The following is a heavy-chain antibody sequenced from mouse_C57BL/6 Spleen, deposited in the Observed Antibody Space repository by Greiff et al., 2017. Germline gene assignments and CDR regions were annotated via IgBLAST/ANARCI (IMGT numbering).Heavy chain of an antibody. Sequence: VQLQQSGPVLVKPGASVKMSCKASGYTFTDYYMNWVKQSHGKSLEWIGVINPYNGGTSYNQKFKGKATLTVDKSSSTAYMELNSLTSEDSAVYYCARGGNYVLYAMDYWGQGTSVTVSS. CDR2: INPYNGGT. V-gene: IGHV1-19*01. D-gene: IGHD2-1*01. CDR1: GYTFTDYY. J-gene: IGHJ4*01. CDR3: ARGGNYVLYAMDY.